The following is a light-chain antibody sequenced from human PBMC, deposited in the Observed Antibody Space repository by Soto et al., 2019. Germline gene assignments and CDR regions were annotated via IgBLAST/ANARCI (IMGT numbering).Light chain of an antibody. CDR2: DAS. Sequence: DIQMTQSPSTLSASVGDRVTITCRASQSISSWLAWYQQKPGKAPKLLIYDASSLESGVPSRFSGSGSGTEFTLTISSLQPDDFATYYCQQYNSYSPGYTFGQGTNLEIK. J-gene: IGKJ2*01. CDR3: QQYNSYSPGYT. CDR1: QSISSW. V-gene: IGKV1-5*01.